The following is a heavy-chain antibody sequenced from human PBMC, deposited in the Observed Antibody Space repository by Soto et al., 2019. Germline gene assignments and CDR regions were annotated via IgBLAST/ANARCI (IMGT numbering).Heavy chain of an antibody. CDR2: ISGYSANT. Sequence: QIHLVQSGAEVKKPGASVKVSCKASGYTFTSFGISWVRQAPGQGLEWMGWISGYSANTHYAHKVQGRVSMTTDTSTNTAYMELRSLGSDDTAVYYCARGTGDLAYWGQGTLVTVSS. D-gene: IGHD7-27*01. CDR1: GYTFTSFG. V-gene: IGHV1-18*04. J-gene: IGHJ4*02. CDR3: ARGTGDLAY.